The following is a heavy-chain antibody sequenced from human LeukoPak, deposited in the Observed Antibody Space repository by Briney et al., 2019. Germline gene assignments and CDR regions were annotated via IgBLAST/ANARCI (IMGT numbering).Heavy chain of an antibody. CDR3: AKGLGYYDSSGYDY. CDR2: ISGSGGST. Sequence: PGGSLRLSCAASGFTFNNYAMSWVRQAPGKGLEWVSAISGSGGSTYYADSVKGRFTISRDNSKSTLYLQMNSLRAEDTAVYYCAKGLGYYDSSGYDYWGQGTLVTVSS. D-gene: IGHD3-22*01. V-gene: IGHV3-23*01. J-gene: IGHJ4*02. CDR1: GFTFNNYA.